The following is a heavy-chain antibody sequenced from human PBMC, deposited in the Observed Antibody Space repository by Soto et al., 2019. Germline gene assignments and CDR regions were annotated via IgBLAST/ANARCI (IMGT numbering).Heavy chain of an antibody. CDR1: GFTFSSYA. J-gene: IGHJ6*02. Sequence: PGGSLRLSCAASGFTFSSYAMSWVRQAPGKGLEWVSAISGSGGSTYYADSVKGRFTISRDNSKNTLYLQMNSLRAEDTAVYYCARGMNVVVPAATYYYYGMDVWGQGTTVTVSS. CDR3: ARGMNVVVPAATYYYYGMDV. CDR2: ISGSGGST. D-gene: IGHD2-2*01. V-gene: IGHV3-23*01.